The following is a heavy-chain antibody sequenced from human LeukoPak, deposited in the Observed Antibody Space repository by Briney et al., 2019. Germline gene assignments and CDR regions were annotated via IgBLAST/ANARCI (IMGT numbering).Heavy chain of an antibody. Sequence: ASVKVSCKASGYTFTGYYMQWVRQAPRQGLEWMGWINPNSGGTNYAPKFQGRVTMTRDTSISTAYMELSRLRSQDTAVYYCARLRVAGNWFDPWGQGTLVSVSS. D-gene: IGHD6-19*01. V-gene: IGHV1-2*02. J-gene: IGHJ5*02. CDR3: ARLRVAGNWFDP. CDR1: GYTFTGYY. CDR2: INPNSGGT.